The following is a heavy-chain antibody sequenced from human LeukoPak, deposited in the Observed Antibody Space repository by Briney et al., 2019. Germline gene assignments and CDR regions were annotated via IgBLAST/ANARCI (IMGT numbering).Heavy chain of an antibody. Sequence: GGSLRLSCAASGFTFSSYSMNWVRQAPGKGLEWVSYISSSSSTIYYADSVKGRFTISRDNAKNSLYLQMNSLRAEDTAVYYCAKVYDFWSGYIDYWGQGTLVTVSS. D-gene: IGHD3-3*01. CDR3: AKVYDFWSGYIDY. CDR1: GFTFSSYS. V-gene: IGHV3-48*01. J-gene: IGHJ4*02. CDR2: ISSSSSTI.